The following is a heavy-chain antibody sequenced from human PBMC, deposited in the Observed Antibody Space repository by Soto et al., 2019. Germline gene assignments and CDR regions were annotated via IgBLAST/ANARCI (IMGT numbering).Heavy chain of an antibody. J-gene: IGHJ1*01. Sequence: GGTLRLSCTASGFTFGDYAMSWFRQAPGKGLEWVGFIRSKAYGGTTEYAASVKGRFTISRDDSKSIAYLQMNSLKTEDTAVYYCTRDRIAAAAGDREYFQHWGQGTLVTVSS. CDR1: GFTFGDYA. D-gene: IGHD6-13*01. V-gene: IGHV3-49*03. CDR3: TRDRIAAAAGDREYFQH. CDR2: IRSKAYGGTT.